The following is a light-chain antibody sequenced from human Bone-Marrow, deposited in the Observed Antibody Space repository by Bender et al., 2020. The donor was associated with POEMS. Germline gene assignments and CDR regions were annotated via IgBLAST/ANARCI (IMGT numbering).Light chain of an antibody. V-gene: IGLV2-14*03. J-gene: IGLJ2*01. CDR1: VSDIGDYDY. Sequence: QSALTQPASVSGSPGQSITISCSGSVSDIGDYDYVSWYQHLPGQAPKLLIFGVHKRPSGVSPRFSGSKSGTTASLVISGLQAEDEADYYCTSHSNSFTLLFGGGTKVTVL. CDR2: GVH. CDR3: TSHSNSFTLL.